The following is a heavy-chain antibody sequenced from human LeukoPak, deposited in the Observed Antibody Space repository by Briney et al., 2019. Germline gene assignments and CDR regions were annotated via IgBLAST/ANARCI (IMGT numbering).Heavy chain of an antibody. CDR3: ARESWSGSVDY. CDR1: GGSISSYY. J-gene: IGHJ4*02. CDR2: IYYSGST. Sequence: PSETLSLTCTVSGGSISSYYWSWIRQPPGKGLEWIGYIYYSGSTNYNPSLKSRVTISVDTSKNQFSLKLSSVTAADTAVYYCARESWSGSVDYWGQGTLVTVSS. V-gene: IGHV4-59*01. D-gene: IGHD3-3*01.